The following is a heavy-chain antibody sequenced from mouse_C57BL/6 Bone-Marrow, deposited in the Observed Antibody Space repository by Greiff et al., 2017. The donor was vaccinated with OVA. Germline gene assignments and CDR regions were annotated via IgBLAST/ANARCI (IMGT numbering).Heavy chain of an antibody. Sequence: VQLQQSGAELVKPGASVKLSCKASGYTFTSYWMHWVKQRPGRGLEWIGRLAPNSGGTKYNEKFKSKATLTVDKPSSTAYMQLSSLTSEDSAVYYCARGAMDYWGQGTSVTVSS. CDR1: GYTFTSYW. CDR3: ARGAMDY. V-gene: IGHV1-72*01. J-gene: IGHJ4*01. CDR2: LAPNSGGT.